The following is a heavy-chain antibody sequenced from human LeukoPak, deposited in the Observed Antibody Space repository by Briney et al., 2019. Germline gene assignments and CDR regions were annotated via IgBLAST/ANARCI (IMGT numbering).Heavy chain of an antibody. CDR1: GGSISSSSYY. D-gene: IGHD3-9*01. CDR2: IYYSGST. CDR3: ARDFTGYYYYMDV. Sequence: PSETLSLTCTVSGGSISSSSYYWGWIRQPPGKGLEWIGSIYYSGSTYYNPSLKSRVTISVDTSKNQFSLKLSSVTAADTAVYYCARDFTGYYYYMDVWGKGTTVTISS. V-gene: IGHV4-39*07. J-gene: IGHJ6*03.